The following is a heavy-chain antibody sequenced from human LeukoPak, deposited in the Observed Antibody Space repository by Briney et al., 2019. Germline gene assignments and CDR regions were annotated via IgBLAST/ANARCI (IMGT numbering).Heavy chain of an antibody. J-gene: IGHJ4*02. CDR2: IYYSGST. CDR1: GGSISSGGYY. V-gene: IGHV4-31*03. D-gene: IGHD3-22*01. CDR3: ARGGDSSGYYYRFDY. Sequence: PSQTLSLTCTVSGGSISSGGYYWSWIRQHPGKGLKWIGYIYYSGSTYYNPSLKSRVTISVDTSKNQFSLRLSSVTAADTAVYYCARGGDSSGYYYRFDYWGQGTLVTVSS.